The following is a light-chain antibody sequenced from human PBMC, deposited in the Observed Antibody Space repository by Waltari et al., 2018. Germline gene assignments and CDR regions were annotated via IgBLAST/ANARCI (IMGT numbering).Light chain of an antibody. J-gene: IGLJ2*01. V-gene: IGLV2-11*01. CDR1: SSDVGGYHY. CDR2: DVY. CDR3: CSYAGSYTLI. Sequence: QSALTQPRSVSGSPGQSVTISCTGTSSDVGGYHYVTWYQHHQGKAPKLMLYDVYKRPSGVPDRFSGSKSGNTASLTISGLQVEDEADYYCCSYAGSYTLIFGGGTKLTVL.